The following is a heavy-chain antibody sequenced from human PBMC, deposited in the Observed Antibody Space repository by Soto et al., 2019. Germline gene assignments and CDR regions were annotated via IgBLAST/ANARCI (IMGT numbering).Heavy chain of an antibody. V-gene: IGHV4-34*01. D-gene: IGHD6-19*01. CDR1: GGSFSGYY. Sequence: ASETLSLTCAVYGGSFSGYYWSWIRQPPGKGLEWIGEINHSGSTNYNPSLKSRVTISVDTSKNQFSLKLSFVTAADTAAYYCASLHSSGWYYFDYWGQGTLVTVSS. CDR3: ASLHSSGWYYFDY. CDR2: INHSGST. J-gene: IGHJ4*02.